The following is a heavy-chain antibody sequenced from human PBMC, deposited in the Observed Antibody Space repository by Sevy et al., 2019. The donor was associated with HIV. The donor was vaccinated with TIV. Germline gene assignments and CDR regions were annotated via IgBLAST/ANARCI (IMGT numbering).Heavy chain of an antibody. CDR1: GFLFNNFA. Sequence: GGSLRLSCAASGFLFNNFAMGWVRQAPGKVLEWVSVISGGGGSTYYADSVKGRFTISRENSKNTGFLQMNSLRAEDTAAYYCAKHRGSRPSYAMDVWGQGTTVTVSS. V-gene: IGHV3-23*01. CDR2: ISGGGGST. CDR3: AKHRGSRPSYAMDV. D-gene: IGHD3-16*01. J-gene: IGHJ6*02.